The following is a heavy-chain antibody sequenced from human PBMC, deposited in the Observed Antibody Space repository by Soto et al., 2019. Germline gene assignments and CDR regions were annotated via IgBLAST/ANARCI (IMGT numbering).Heavy chain of an antibody. CDR3: ARGSQWLVFDY. CDR1: GGTFSSYT. CDR2: IIPILGIA. Sequence: QVQLVQSGAEVKKPGSSVKVSCKASGGTFSSYTISWVRQAPGQGLEWMGRIIPILGIANYAQKFQGRVTDTXXKSTSTAYMELSSLRSEDTAVYYCARGSQWLVFDYWGQGTLVTVSS. D-gene: IGHD6-19*01. J-gene: IGHJ4*02. V-gene: IGHV1-69*02.